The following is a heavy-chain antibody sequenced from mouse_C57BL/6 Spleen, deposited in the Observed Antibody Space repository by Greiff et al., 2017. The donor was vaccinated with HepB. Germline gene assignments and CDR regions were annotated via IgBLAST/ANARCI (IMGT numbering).Heavy chain of an antibody. D-gene: IGHD4-1*01. Sequence: VQLQQSGPGLVQPSQSLSITCTVSGFSLTSYGVHWVRQSPGKGLEWLGVIWRGGSTDYNAAFMSRLSITKDNSKSQVFFKMNSLQADDTAIYYCAKNRELTGTEGWYFDVWGTGTTVTVSS. J-gene: IGHJ1*03. CDR2: IWRGGST. CDR3: AKNRELTGTEGWYFDV. V-gene: IGHV2-5*01. CDR1: GFSLTSYG.